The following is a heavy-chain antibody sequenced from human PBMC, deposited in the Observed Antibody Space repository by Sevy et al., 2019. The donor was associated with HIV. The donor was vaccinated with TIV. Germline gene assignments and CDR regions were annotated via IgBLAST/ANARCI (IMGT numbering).Heavy chain of an antibody. CDR1: DGSFSGYY. CDR3: ARSPPVVVVPGAPSWFDP. CDR2: INESGIT. V-gene: IGHV4-34*01. D-gene: IGHD2-2*01. Sequence: SDTLSLTCAVHDGSFSGYYWNWIRQLPGKGLEWIGEINESGITYYSPSLKSRVTISVDTSKKQFYLKLNSVTAVDSAVYFCARSPPVVVVPGAPSWFDPWGQGTLVTVSS. J-gene: IGHJ5*02.